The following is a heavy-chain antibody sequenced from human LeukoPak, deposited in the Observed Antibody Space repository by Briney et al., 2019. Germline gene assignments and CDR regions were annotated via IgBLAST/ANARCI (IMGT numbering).Heavy chain of an antibody. CDR1: GYTFTSYD. J-gene: IGHJ6*03. Sequence: ASVKVSCKASGYTFTSYDINWVRQATGQGLEWMGWMNPNSGNTGYAQKFQGRVTMTRNTSISTAYMELCSLRSEDTAVYYCARGRRFGEDYYYYMDVWGKGTTVTVSS. V-gene: IGHV1-8*01. CDR3: ARGRRFGEDYYYYMDV. CDR2: MNPNSGNT. D-gene: IGHD3-10*01.